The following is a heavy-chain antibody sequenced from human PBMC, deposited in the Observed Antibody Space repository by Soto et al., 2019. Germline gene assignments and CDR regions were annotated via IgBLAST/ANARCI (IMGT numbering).Heavy chain of an antibody. D-gene: IGHD5-12*01. J-gene: IGHJ4*02. CDR1: GFTFRSYA. CDR3: AKEWTPRRAFGS. Sequence: PGGSLRLSCKASGFTFRSYAMSWVRHTPGKGLEWVSSISGSGDKTYYADSVKGRFTFSRDNSKNTLYLQMNSLRVEDTAVYYCAKEWTPRRAFGSWGQGTLVTVSS. CDR2: ISGSGDKT. V-gene: IGHV3-23*01.